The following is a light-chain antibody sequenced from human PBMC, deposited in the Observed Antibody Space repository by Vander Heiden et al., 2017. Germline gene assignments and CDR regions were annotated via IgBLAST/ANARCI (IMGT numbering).Light chain of an antibody. CDR2: NVS. CDR3: SSYISSSTPVL. J-gene: IGLJ2*01. CDR1: SSNVGRYNY. V-gene: IGLV2-14*01. Sequence: QSALTPPASLSGSPGPSGAISCTGTSSNVGRYNYVPWYQQTPDRAPKLIIYNVSNRPSGVSNRCSGSKSGNSASLTISGLQAEDEADYYCSSYISSSTPVLFGGGTKLTVL.